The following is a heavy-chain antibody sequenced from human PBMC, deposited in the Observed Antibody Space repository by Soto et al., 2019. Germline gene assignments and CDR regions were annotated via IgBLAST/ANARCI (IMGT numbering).Heavy chain of an antibody. D-gene: IGHD6-13*01. V-gene: IGHV4-59*01. Sequence: ASETLSLPCTVSGGSISSYYWSWIRQPPGKGLEWIGYIYYSGSTNYNPSLKSRVTISVDTSKNQFSLKLSSVTAADTAVYYCASTGSSWHNWFDPWGQGTLVTV. CDR2: IYYSGST. CDR3: ASTGSSWHNWFDP. CDR1: GGSISSYY. J-gene: IGHJ5*02.